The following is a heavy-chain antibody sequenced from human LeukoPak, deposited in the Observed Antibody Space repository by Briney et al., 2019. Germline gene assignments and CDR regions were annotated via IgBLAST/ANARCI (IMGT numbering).Heavy chain of an antibody. CDR3: ARIPAIYYYYMDV. CDR1: GFTFSNYW. J-gene: IGHJ6*03. Sequence: GGSLRLSCAASGFTFSNYWMSWVCQAPGKGLEWVANIKQDGSEKYYVDSMKGRFTISRDNAKNLLYLQMNSLRAEDTAVYYCARIPAIYYYYMDVWGKGTTVTVSS. D-gene: IGHD2-2*01. V-gene: IGHV3-7*01. CDR2: IKQDGSEK.